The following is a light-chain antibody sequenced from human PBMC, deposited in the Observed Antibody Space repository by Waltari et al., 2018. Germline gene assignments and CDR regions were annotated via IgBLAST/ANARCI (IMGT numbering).Light chain of an antibody. Sequence: RASRSGGGGRVSCDRHKPGQGPGVLVCGPSGMASGITDRFSGSGSGTDFPLTISGVGPEDFAVYYCQQFGSSVMYTFGQVTKLEIE. V-gene: IGKV3-20*01. CDR3: QQFGSSVMYT. J-gene: IGKJ2*01. CDR2: GPS. CDR1: RSGGGGR.